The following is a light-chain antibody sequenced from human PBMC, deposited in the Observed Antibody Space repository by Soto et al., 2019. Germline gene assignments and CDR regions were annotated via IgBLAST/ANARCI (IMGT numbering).Light chain of an antibody. V-gene: IGKV3-15*01. Sequence: EIVLTQSPATLSVSPGERATLSCRASQSVNQKLGWYQQKPGQAPRLLIYVASYRATGIPARFSGSGSGTEYTLTISNLQAEDFAVYYCQQYGYSPTFGGGTKVEIK. CDR3: QQYGYSPT. CDR1: QSVNQK. CDR2: VAS. J-gene: IGKJ4*01.